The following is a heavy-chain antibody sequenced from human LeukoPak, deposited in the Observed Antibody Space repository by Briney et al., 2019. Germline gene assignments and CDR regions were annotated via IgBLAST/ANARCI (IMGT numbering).Heavy chain of an antibody. CDR1: GFTFSSYA. V-gene: IGHV3-30*04. CDR2: ISYDGSNK. Sequence: GGSLRLSCAASGFTFSSYAMHWVRQAPGKGLEWVAVISYDGSNKYYADSVKGRFTISRDNSKNTLYLQMNSLRAEDTAVYYCARDLGYYYDSSGYLVYWGQGTLVTVSS. J-gene: IGHJ4*02. D-gene: IGHD3-22*01. CDR3: ARDLGYYYDSSGYLVY.